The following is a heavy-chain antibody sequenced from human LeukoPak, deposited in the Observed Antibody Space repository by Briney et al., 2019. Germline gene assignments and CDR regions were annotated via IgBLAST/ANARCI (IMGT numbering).Heavy chain of an antibody. D-gene: IGHD4-23*01. CDR3: AGDLRGGGIDAFDI. J-gene: IGHJ3*02. Sequence: PGGSLRLSCAASGFTFSDYSMTWVRQAPGKGLEWVSVICSGGSTYYADSVKGRFTISRHNSKNTLYLQMDSLRPEDTAVYYCAGDLRGGGIDAFDIWGQGTMVTVSS. V-gene: IGHV3-53*04. CDR2: ICSGGST. CDR1: GFTFSDYS.